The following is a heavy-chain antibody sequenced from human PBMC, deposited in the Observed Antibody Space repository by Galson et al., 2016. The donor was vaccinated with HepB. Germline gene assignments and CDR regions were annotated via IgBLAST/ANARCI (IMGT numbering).Heavy chain of an antibody. Sequence: SVKVSCKASGYTFTTNGISWVRQAPGQGLEWVAWISAHNGDTNSAQKFQGRVTMTTDTSTSTSYMELRSLRSDDTAVYYCARGHSYGFGDFWGQGTLVTASS. CDR2: ISAHNGDT. J-gene: IGHJ4*02. V-gene: IGHV1-18*04. CDR3: ARGHSYGFGDF. CDR1: GYTFTTNG. D-gene: IGHD5-18*01.